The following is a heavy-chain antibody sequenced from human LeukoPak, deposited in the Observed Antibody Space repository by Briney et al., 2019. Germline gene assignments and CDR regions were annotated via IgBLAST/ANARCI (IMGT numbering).Heavy chain of an antibody. D-gene: IGHD3-10*01. CDR3: ARHYCGGGSYYLGY. J-gene: IGHJ4*02. V-gene: IGHV1-18*04. CDR2: ISTYSGNT. CDR1: GYTFTSYG. Sequence: AAVKVSCKASGYTFTSYGISLVRQAPGQGLELMGWISTYSGNTNYEQRLQGRGTMTTDTSTSTAYLELRSRRSDATAMYYCARHYCGGGSYYLGYWGQGTLVTVSS.